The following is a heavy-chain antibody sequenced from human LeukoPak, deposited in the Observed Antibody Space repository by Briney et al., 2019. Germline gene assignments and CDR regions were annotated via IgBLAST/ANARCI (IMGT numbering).Heavy chain of an antibody. CDR1: GFTFSSYG. D-gene: IGHD6-19*01. CDR2: ISYDGSKK. V-gene: IGHV3-30*18. J-gene: IGHJ4*02. CDR3: AKGSRIAVALDY. Sequence: GGSLRLSCAASGFTFSSYGMHWVRQAPGKGLEWVAVISYDGSKKYYADSVKGRFTISRDNSKNTLYLQMNSLRDEDTAVYYCAKGSRIAVALDYWGQGTLVTVSS.